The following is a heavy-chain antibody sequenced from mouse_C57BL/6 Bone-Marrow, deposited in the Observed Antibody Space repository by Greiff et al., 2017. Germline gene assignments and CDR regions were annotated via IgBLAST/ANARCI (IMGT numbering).Heavy chain of an antibody. CDR3: ARAHYGSTPDY. J-gene: IGHJ2*01. Sequence: QVQLQQPGAELVKPGASVKLSCKASGYTFTSYWMQWVKQRPGQGLEWIGEIDPSDSYTNYNQKFKGKATLTVDKSSSTAYMLLSSLTSEDSAVYFCARAHYGSTPDYWGQGTTLTVSS. V-gene: IGHV1-50*01. CDR1: GYTFTSYW. CDR2: IDPSDSYT. D-gene: IGHD1-1*01.